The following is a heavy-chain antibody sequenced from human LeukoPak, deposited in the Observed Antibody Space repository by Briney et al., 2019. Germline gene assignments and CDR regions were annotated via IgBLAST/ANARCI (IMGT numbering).Heavy chain of an antibody. CDR2: ISGSGGST. D-gene: IGHD2-15*01. Sequence: PGGSLRLSCAASGFTFSSYAMTWVRQPPGKGLEWVSSISGSGGSTYYAGSVKGRFAISRDNSKSTLYLQMNSLRAEDTAVYYCVKRIDPTPGTPTGYWGQGTLVTVSS. V-gene: IGHV3-23*01. J-gene: IGHJ4*02. CDR3: VKRIDPTPGTPTGY. CDR1: GFTFSSYA.